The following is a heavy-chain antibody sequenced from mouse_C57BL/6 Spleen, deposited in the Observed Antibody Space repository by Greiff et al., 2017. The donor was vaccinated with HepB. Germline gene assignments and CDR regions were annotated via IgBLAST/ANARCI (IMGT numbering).Heavy chain of an antibody. CDR2: IDPANGNT. CDR3: ASPHYYGSSYVLFAY. Sequence: VHVKQSVAELVRPGASVKLSCTASGFNIKNTYMHWVKQRPEQGLEWIGRIDPANGNTKYAPKFQGKATITADTSSNTAYLQLSSLTSEDTAIYYCASPHYYGSSYVLFAYWGQGTLVTVSA. D-gene: IGHD1-1*01. CDR1: GFNIKNTY. J-gene: IGHJ3*01. V-gene: IGHV14-3*01.